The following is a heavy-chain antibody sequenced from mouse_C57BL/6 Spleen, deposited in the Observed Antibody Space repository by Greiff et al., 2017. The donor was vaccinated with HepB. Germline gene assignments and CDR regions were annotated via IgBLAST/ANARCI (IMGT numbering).Heavy chain of an antibody. CDR1: GYTFTDYE. CDR3: TRGTTGPIAY. V-gene: IGHV1-15*01. CDR2: IDPETGGT. J-gene: IGHJ3*01. D-gene: IGHD1-1*01. Sequence: QVQLQQSGAELVRPGASVTLSCKASGYTFTDYEMHWVKQTPVHGLEWIGAIDPETGGTAYNQKFKGKAILTADKSSSTAYMELRSLTSEDSAVDYCTRGTTGPIAYWGQGTLVTVSA.